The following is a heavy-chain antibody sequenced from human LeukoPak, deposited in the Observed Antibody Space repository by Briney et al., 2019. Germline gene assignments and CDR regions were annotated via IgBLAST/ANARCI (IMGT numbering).Heavy chain of an antibody. Sequence: PGRSLRLSCAASGFTFDDYAMHWVRQAPGKGLEWVSGVSWNSGSIGYADSVKGRFTISRDNAKNSLYLQMNSLRAEDTALYYCAKGLYVDTAMDYWGQGTLVTVSS. CDR2: VSWNSGSI. D-gene: IGHD5-18*01. CDR3: AKGLYVDTAMDY. CDR1: GFTFDDYA. V-gene: IGHV3-9*01. J-gene: IGHJ4*02.